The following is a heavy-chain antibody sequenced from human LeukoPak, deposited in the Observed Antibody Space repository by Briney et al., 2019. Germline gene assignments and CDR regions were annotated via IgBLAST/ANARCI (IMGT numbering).Heavy chain of an antibody. CDR1: EVTFSSYS. CDR3: ARDRAGGAFDY. D-gene: IGHD1-26*01. V-gene: IGHV3-21*01. Sequence: GGSLRLSCAASEVTFSSYSMNWVRQAPGKGLEWVSSISGSSSYKYYADSVKGRFTISRDNAKNSLYLQMNSLRAEDTAVYYCARDRAGGAFDYWGQGTLVTASS. J-gene: IGHJ4*02. CDR2: ISGSSSYK.